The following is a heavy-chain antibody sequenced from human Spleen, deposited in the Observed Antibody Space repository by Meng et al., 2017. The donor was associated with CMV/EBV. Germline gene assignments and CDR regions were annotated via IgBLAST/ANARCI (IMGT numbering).Heavy chain of an antibody. Sequence: SVKVSCKASGGTFSSYAISWVRQAPGQGLEWMGGIIPILGIANYAQKFQDRVTITADKFTSTTYMELTGLKSEDTAVYYCATSQCSSANCRDAYNWFDSWGQGTLVTVSS. V-gene: IGHV1-69*10. CDR3: ATSQCSSANCRDAYNWFDS. D-gene: IGHD2-2*01. CDR1: GGTFSSYA. J-gene: IGHJ5*01. CDR2: IIPILGIA.